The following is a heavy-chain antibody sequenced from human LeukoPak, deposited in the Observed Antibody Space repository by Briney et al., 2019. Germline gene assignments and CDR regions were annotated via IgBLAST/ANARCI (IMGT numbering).Heavy chain of an antibody. CDR2: IKQDGSEE. V-gene: IGHV3-7*05. J-gene: IGHJ6*02. D-gene: IGHD6-6*01. CDR1: GYTFSSYW. CDR3: ARDPYSSTWSYGMDV. Sequence: GGSLRLSCAASGYTFSSYWMSWVHQAPGQGLEWVANIKQDGSEEVYVDSVKGRFTISRDNAKNTLFLQMNTLRAEDTAVYFCARDPYSSTWSYGMDVWGQGTTVSVSS.